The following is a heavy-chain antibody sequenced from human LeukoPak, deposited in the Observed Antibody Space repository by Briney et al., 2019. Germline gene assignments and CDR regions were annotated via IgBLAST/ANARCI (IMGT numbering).Heavy chain of an antibody. CDR1: GFSFSDYY. V-gene: IGHV3-72*01. D-gene: IGHD3-10*01. Sequence: GGSLRLSCAASGFSFSDYYMDWVRQAPGKGLEWVGRTRNKAYSYTTEYAASVKGRFTISRDDSKNSLYLQMNSLKTEDTAMYYCARVRGGTNYFDYWGQGTLVTVAS. J-gene: IGHJ4*02. CDR3: ARVRGGTNYFDY. CDR2: TRNKAYSYTT.